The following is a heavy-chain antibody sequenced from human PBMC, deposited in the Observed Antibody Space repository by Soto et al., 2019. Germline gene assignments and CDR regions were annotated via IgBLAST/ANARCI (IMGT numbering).Heavy chain of an antibody. CDR2: ISAYNGNT. D-gene: IGHD2-2*01. CDR3: ARDRGIVVVPAADY. J-gene: IGHJ4*02. Sequence: GASVKVSFKASGYTFTSYGISWVRQAPGQGLEWMGWISAYNGNTNYAQKLQGRVTMTTDTSTSTAYMELRSLRSDDTAVYYCARDRGIVVVPAADYWGQGTLVTVSS. CDR1: GYTFTSYG. V-gene: IGHV1-18*01.